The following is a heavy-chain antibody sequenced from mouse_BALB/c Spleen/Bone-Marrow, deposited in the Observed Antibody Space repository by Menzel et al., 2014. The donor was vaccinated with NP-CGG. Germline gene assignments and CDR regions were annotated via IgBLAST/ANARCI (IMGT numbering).Heavy chain of an antibody. CDR2: IWAGGST. Sequence: VQRVESGPGLVAPSQNLSITCTVSGFSLTNYGVHWIRQPPGKGLEWLGIIWAGGSTNYNSALMSRLSISKDNPKSQVFFKMNSLQTDDTAIYYCATYDYDGRFDYWGQGTTLTVSS. CDR1: GFSLTNYG. CDR3: ATYDYDGRFDY. D-gene: IGHD2-4*01. V-gene: IGHV2-9*02. J-gene: IGHJ2*01.